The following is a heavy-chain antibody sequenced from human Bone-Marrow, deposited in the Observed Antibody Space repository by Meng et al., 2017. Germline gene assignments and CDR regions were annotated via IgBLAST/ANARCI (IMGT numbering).Heavy chain of an antibody. J-gene: IGHJ4*01. CDR2: MKSNVDGGTV. CDR1: GFTFSNAW. CDR3: SGHVDY. V-gene: IGHV3-15*01. Sequence: EGQLVEAGGGFVKLGGSLRLSCACSGFTFSNAWMTWVRQAPGKGLEWIGRMKSNVDGGTVDYAAAVKGRFFISRDDSENTFYLQMNSLKTEDTAVYYCSGHVDYWGHGTLVTVSS.